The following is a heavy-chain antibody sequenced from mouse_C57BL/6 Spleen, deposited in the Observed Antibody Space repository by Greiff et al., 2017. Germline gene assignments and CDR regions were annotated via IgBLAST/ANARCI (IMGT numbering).Heavy chain of an antibody. D-gene: IGHD2-3*01. V-gene: IGHV1-72*01. CDR2: IDPNSGGT. Sequence: VQLQQPGAELVKPGASVKLSCKASGYTFTSYWMHWVKQRPGRGLEWIGRIDPNSGGTKYNEKFKSKATLTVDKPSSTAYMRLSSLTSEDSAVYYCARGGYDGYFFFDYWGQGTTLTVSS. CDR3: ARGGYDGYFFFDY. CDR1: GYTFTSYW. J-gene: IGHJ2*01.